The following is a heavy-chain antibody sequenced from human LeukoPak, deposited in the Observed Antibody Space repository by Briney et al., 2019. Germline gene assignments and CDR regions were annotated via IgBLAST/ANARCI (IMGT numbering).Heavy chain of an antibody. CDR1: GGSISSGGYY. D-gene: IGHD2-2*01. Sequence: SETLSLTCTVSGGSISSGGYYWSWIRQHPGKGLEWIGYIYYSGSTYYNPSLKSRVTISVDRSKNQFSLKLSSVTAADTAVYYCARGGYCSSTSCYSLDYWGQGTLVTVSS. J-gene: IGHJ4*02. CDR2: IYYSGST. CDR3: ARGGYCSSTSCYSLDY. V-gene: IGHV4-31*03.